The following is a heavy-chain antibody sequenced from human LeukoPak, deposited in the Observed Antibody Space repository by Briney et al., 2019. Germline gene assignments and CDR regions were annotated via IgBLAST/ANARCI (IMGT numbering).Heavy chain of an antibody. CDR3: ARATEDTSMVQD. CDR1: GFTFSSYW. D-gene: IGHD5-18*01. Sequence: GGSLRLSCAASGFTFSSYWMSWVRQAPGKGLEWVADIKQDGSENYYVDSVKGRFTISRDNAKNSLYLQMNSLRAEDAAVYYCARATEDTSMVQDWGQGTLVTVSS. J-gene: IGHJ4*02. V-gene: IGHV3-7*03. CDR2: IKQDGSEN.